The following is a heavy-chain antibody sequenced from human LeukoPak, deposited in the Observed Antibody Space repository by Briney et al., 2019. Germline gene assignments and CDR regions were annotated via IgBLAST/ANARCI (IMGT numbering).Heavy chain of an antibody. CDR3: TRDGAYADRNYYYYMDV. V-gene: IGHV3-49*03. J-gene: IGHJ6*03. CDR1: GFTFGDYA. D-gene: IGHD1-26*01. CDR2: IRSKAYGGTT. Sequence: GGSLRLSCTASGFTFGDYAMSWFRQAPGNGLEWVGFIRSKAYGGTTEYAASVKGRFTISRDDSKSIAYLQMNSLKTEDTAVYYCTRDGAYADRNYYYYMDVWGKGTTVTVSS.